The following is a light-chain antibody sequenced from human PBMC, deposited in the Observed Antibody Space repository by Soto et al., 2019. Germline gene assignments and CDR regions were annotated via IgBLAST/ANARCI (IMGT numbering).Light chain of an antibody. J-gene: IGLJ1*01. V-gene: IGLV1-44*01. CDR2: SNN. CDR3: AAWDDSLTGLYV. CDR1: TSNIGGNS. Sequence: QSVLTQPSSASGTPGQRVTIACSGSTSNIGGNSVNWFQQLPGTAPKLLIHSNNLRPSGVPDRFSGSKSGTSASLAISGLQSEDEADYYCAAWDDSLTGLYVFGTGTKVTVL.